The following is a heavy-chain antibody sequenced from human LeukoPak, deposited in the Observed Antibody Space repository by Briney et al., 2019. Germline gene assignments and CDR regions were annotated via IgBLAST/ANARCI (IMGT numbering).Heavy chain of an antibody. V-gene: IGHV3-21*01. CDR2: ISSSSSYI. J-gene: IGHJ6*02. CDR1: GFTFSSYS. Sequence: GESLRLSCAASGFTFSSYSMNWVRQAPGKGLEWVSSISSSSSYIYYADSVKGRFTISRDNAKNSLYLQMNSLRAEDTAVYYCASLGSSKVATYYYGMDVWGQGTTVTVSS. D-gene: IGHD5-12*01. CDR3: ASLGSSKVATYYYGMDV.